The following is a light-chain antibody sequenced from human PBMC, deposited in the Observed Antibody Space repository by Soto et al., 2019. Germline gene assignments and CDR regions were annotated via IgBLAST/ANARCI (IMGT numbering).Light chain of an antibody. Sequence: DIQMTQSPSTLSASVVDRVTITCRASQSISSWLAWYQQKPGKAPKLLIFDASSFESGVPSRFSGSRSGTDFTLTISCLQSEDFATYYCQQSYSTPRTFGQGTKVDI. CDR2: DAS. CDR3: QQSYSTPRT. CDR1: QSISSW. J-gene: IGKJ1*01. V-gene: IGKV1-5*01.